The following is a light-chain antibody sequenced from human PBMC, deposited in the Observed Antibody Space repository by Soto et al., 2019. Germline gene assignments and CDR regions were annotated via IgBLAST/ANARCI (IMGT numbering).Light chain of an antibody. CDR2: GAS. CDR1: QSINSRY. Sequence: EIVLTQSPGTLSLSPGERATLSCRASQSINSRYLAWYQQKPGQAPRLLIYGASSRATGIPDRFSGSGSGTDFNLTISRLEPEYFAVYYCQQFGSSPGFTFGPGTKVDIK. V-gene: IGKV3-20*01. CDR3: QQFGSSPGFT. J-gene: IGKJ3*01.